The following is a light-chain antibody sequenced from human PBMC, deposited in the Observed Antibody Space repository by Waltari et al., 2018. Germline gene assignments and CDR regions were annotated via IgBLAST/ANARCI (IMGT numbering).Light chain of an antibody. V-gene: IGKV1-17*03. CDR2: AAS. Sequence: DIQMTQSPSAMFVSIGDRATITCRPSQGIDNSLAWFQQKPEKAPKRLIFAASTLQTGLPSRFSGSRSGTEFPLTISSLQPEDFATYYCLQHNNYPYTFGQGTKLEIK. CDR1: QGIDNS. J-gene: IGKJ2*01. CDR3: LQHNNYPYT.